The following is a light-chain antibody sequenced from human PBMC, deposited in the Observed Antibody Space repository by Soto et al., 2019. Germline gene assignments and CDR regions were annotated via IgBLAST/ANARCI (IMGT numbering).Light chain of an antibody. Sequence: QSALTQPRSVSGSPGHSVTISCFGTSSDIGSYNAVSWYQQHPGKAPKLIIFDVFERPSGVPDRFSGSKSGNSAYLTISGLQADDESDYYCSSFAPSYRVIFGGGTKLTVL. V-gene: IGLV2-11*01. J-gene: IGLJ2*01. CDR2: DVF. CDR1: SSDIGSYNA. CDR3: SSFAPSYRVI.